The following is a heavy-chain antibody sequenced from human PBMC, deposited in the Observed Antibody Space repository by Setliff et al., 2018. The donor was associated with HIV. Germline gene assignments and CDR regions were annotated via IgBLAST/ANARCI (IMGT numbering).Heavy chain of an antibody. CDR2: INPNSGGT. CDR3: ARDWNYYGSGSYPGY. V-gene: IGHV1-2*06. J-gene: IGHJ4*02. D-gene: IGHD3-10*01. CDR1: GYTFTGYY. Sequence: ASVKVSCKASGYTFTGYYMHWVRQAPGQGLEWMGRINPNSGGTNYAQKFQGRVTMTRDTSISTAYMELSRLRSDDTAVYYCARDWNYYGSGSYPGYWGQGTPVTVSS.